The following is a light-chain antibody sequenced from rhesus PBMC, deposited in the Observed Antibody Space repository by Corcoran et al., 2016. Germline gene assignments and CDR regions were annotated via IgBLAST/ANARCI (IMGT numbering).Light chain of an antibody. J-gene: IGLJ1*01. CDR3: SSYASSSTNYI. V-gene: IGLV2-38*01. Sequence: QSALTQPPSVSKSLGQSVTISCTGTRSDIGGYNGVSWYHQHSGTAPRLLIYDVSKRPSGVSDRFSGSKSGNTASLTISGLQAEDEADYYCSSYASSSTNYIFGAGTRLTVL. CDR1: RSDIGGYNG. CDR2: DVS.